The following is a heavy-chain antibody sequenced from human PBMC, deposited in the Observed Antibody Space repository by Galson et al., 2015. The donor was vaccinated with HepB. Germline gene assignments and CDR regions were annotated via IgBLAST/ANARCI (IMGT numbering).Heavy chain of an antibody. CDR3: ARQGSNSDFRGYFFYGMDV. CDR1: GYSFTNYW. J-gene: IGHJ6*02. V-gene: IGHV5-51*01. CDR2: IYPGDSET. Sequence: QSGAEVKKPGESLKISCKGSGYSFTNYWIAWVRQMPGKGLEWMGIIYPGDSETRYSPSFQGQVNISADKSISTASLQWSSLKASDTAMYYCARQGSNSDFRGYFFYGMDVWGQGTTVSVSS. D-gene: IGHD3-3*01.